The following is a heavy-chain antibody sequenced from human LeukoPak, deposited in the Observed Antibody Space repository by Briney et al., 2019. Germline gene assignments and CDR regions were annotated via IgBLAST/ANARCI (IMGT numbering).Heavy chain of an antibody. CDR3: ARDRGINWFDP. V-gene: IGHV3-23*01. Sequence: QPGGSLRLSCAASGFTFSNYAMNWVHQAPGKGLEWVSGLSVSGGSAYYADAVKDRFTISRDNSKNTLYLQMNSLRAEDTALYYCARDRGINWFDPWGQGTLVTVSS. J-gene: IGHJ5*02. CDR2: LSVSGGSA. CDR1: GFTFSNYA. D-gene: IGHD3-10*01.